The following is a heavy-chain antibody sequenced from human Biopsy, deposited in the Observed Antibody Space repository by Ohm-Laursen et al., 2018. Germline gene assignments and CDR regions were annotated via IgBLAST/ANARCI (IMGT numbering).Heavy chain of an antibody. J-gene: IGHJ5*01. V-gene: IGHV4-59*01. D-gene: IGHD3-3*01. Sequence: SETLSLTCSVSGGSIISYYWTWIRQPPGKGLEWIGHVYNGGITNYNPSLKSRVTISKDTSKNQFSLQVNSVTAADTAVYYCARTPRDSFWSGSYKRGLWFDYWGPGTLVTVSS. CDR1: GGSIISYY. CDR2: VYNGGIT. CDR3: ARTPRDSFWSGSYKRGLWFDY.